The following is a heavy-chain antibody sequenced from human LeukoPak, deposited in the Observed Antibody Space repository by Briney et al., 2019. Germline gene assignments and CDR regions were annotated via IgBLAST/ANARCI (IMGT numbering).Heavy chain of an antibody. CDR1: GFRFSDYW. CDR3: ARGSYYGSGNYFDS. V-gene: IGHV3-74*01. CDR2: ILTDGSGT. Sequence: PGGSLRLSCAASGFRFSDYWMHWVRQVPGKGLVWVSRILTDGSGTNYADSVKGRFTISRDYAKNTLYLQINSLRVEDTAVYFCARGSYYGSGNYFDSWGQGTLVTVSS. D-gene: IGHD3-10*01. J-gene: IGHJ5*01.